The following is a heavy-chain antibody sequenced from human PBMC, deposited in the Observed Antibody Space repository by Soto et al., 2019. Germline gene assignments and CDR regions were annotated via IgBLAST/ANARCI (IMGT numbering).Heavy chain of an antibody. CDR2: IYRSGST. V-gene: IGHV4-38-2*01. CDR1: GYSINNDYY. J-gene: IGHJ2*01. D-gene: IGHD6-6*01. Sequence: SETLSLTCAVSGYSINNDYYWGWIRQPPGRGLEYIGSIYRSGSTYYSPSLKSRITISLDTSKNQFSLKLTSVTAADTAVYYCAREARTLEWYVDVWGRGTLVTVSS. CDR3: AREARTLEWYVDV.